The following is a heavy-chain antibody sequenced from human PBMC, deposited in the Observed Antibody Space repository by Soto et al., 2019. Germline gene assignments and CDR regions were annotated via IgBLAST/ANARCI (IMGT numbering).Heavy chain of an antibody. D-gene: IGHD3-10*01. Sequence: GGSLRLSCAASGFMFSTTDMSWVRQAPGKGLEWLTTIEGSGGITYYADSVKGRFTISRDNSKSTVYLQMDSLTADDTAVHFCVKHSGWFNTWGPGTPVTVSS. J-gene: IGHJ5*02. CDR3: VKHSGWFNT. CDR1: GFMFSTTD. CDR2: IEGSGGIT. V-gene: IGHV3-23*01.